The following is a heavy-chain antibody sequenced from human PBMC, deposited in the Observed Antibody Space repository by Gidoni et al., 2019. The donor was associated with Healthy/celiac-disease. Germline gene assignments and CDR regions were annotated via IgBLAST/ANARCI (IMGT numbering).Heavy chain of an antibody. V-gene: IGHV2-26*01. CDR2: IFSNDEK. J-gene: IGHJ6*02. CDR3: ARVLREPLDNYYGMDV. CDR1: GFSLSNARMG. D-gene: IGHD1-1*01. Sequence: QVTLKESGPVLVKPTETLTLTCTVSGFSLSNARMGVSWIRQPPGKALEWLAHIFSNDEKSYSTFLKSRLTISKDTSKSQVVLTMTNMDPVDTATYYCARVLREPLDNYYGMDVWGQGTTVTVSS.